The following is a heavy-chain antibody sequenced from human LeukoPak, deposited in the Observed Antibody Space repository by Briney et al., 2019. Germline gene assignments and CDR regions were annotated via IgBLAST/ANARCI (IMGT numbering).Heavy chain of an antibody. J-gene: IGHJ1*01. D-gene: IGHD6-13*01. V-gene: IGHV1-2*02. CDR3: AKVGVPATGGFHH. CDR2: INPSSGGT. CDR1: GYTFTGYY. Sequence: GASVKVSCKASGYTFTGYYMHWVRQAPGQGLEWMGWINPSSGGTNYAQKFQGRVTMTRDTSISTAYMELSRLRSDDTAIYYCAKVGVPATGGFHHWGQGTLVTVSS.